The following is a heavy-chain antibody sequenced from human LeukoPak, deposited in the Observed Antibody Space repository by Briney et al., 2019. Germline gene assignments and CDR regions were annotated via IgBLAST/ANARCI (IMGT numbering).Heavy chain of an antibody. D-gene: IGHD1-26*01. CDR2: ISSSGSYI. CDR1: RFTFSSYS. CDR3: ARRRYSGSSQHFDY. J-gene: IGHJ4*02. V-gene: IGHV3-21*01. Sequence: PGGSLRLSCAASRFTFSSYSMNWVRQAPGKGLEWVSSISSSGSYIYYADSVKGRFTISRDNAKNSLYLQMNSLRAEDTAVYYCARRRYSGSSQHFDYWGQGTLVTVSS.